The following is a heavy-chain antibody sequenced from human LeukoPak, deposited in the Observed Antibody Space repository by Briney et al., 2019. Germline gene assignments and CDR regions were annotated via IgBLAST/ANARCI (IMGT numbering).Heavy chain of an antibody. CDR3: ARAGGTSNDAFDI. CDR1: GFTVSSNY. Sequence: PRGSLRLSCAASGFTVSSNYMSWVRQAPGKGLEWVSVIYSGGSTYYADSVKGRFTISRDNSKNTLYLQMNSLRAEDTAVYYCARAGGTSNDAFDIWGQGTMVTVSS. J-gene: IGHJ3*02. CDR2: IYSGGST. V-gene: IGHV3-53*01. D-gene: IGHD4-23*01.